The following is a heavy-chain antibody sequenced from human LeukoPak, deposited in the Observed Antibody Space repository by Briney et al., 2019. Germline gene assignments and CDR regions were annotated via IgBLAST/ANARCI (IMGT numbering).Heavy chain of an antibody. CDR1: GFTFSSYA. J-gene: IGHJ3*02. V-gene: IGHV3-30-3*01. D-gene: IGHD3-10*01. Sequence: PGGSLRLSCAASGFTFSSYAMHWVRQAPGKGLEWVAVISYDGSNKYYADSVKGRFTISRDNSKNTLYLQMYSLRAEDTAVYYCARTHYYGSGSYFPQREGSDAFDIWGQGTMVTVSS. CDR2: ISYDGSNK. CDR3: ARTHYYGSGSYFPQREGSDAFDI.